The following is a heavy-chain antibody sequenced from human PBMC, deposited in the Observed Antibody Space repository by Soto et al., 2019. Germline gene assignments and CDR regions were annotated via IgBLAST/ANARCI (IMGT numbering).Heavy chain of an antibody. CDR2: ISSSSTYI. J-gene: IGHJ4*02. CDR1: GFTFSSYT. V-gene: IGHV3-21*01. D-gene: IGHD5-12*01. CDR3: ARFGYTTEAH. Sequence: EVQLVESGGGLGKPGGSLRLSCAASGFTFSSYTMIWVRQAPGKGLEWVSSISSSSTYIYYADSVKGRFTLSRDNAKNSLYLQMNSLRAEDTAVYYCARFGYTTEAHWGQGTLVTVSS.